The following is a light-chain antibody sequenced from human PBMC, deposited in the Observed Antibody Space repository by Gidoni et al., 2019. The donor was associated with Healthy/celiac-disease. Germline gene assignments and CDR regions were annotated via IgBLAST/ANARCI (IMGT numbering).Light chain of an antibody. J-gene: IGLJ2*01. CDR1: SSDVGGYNY. V-gene: IGLV2-14*01. CDR3: SSYTSSSTLYVV. Sequence: QSALTQPASVSGSPGQSITISCNGTSSDVGGYNYVSWYQQHPGKAPKLMIYEVSNRPSGVSKRFSGSKSGNTASLTISGLQAEDEAGYYCSSYTSSSTLYVVFGGGTKLTVL. CDR2: EVS.